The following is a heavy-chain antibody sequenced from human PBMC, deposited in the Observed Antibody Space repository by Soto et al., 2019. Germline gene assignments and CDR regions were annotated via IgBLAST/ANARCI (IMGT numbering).Heavy chain of an antibody. CDR1: GYPISSGYY. CDR2: IYHSGTA. J-gene: IGHJ5*02. Sequence: SETLSLTCAVSGYPISSGYYWGWIWQPPGKGLEWIGSIYHSGTAYYNPSLSSRATISVDTSKNEFSLNLNSVTAADTAVYYCARDSPQYYYGSGIHWFDPWGQGTLVTVSS. V-gene: IGHV4-38-2*02. D-gene: IGHD3-10*01. CDR3: ARDSPQYYYGSGIHWFDP.